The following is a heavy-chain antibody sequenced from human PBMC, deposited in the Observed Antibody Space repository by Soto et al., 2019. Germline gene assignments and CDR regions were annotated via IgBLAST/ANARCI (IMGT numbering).Heavy chain of an antibody. CDR2: ISNDENTI. J-gene: IGHJ4*02. CDR1: GFIFRSFV. D-gene: IGHD2-2*03. CDR3: ARGTTYGYFDF. Sequence: QVQLVASGGGVVQPGRSLRLSCAASGFIFRSFVMHWVRQAPGKGLEWVALISNDENTISYADSVKGRFTVSRDNSRKTLYVQMDSLRPEDTAVYYCARGTTYGYFDFWGQGTLVTVSS. V-gene: IGHV3-30-3*01.